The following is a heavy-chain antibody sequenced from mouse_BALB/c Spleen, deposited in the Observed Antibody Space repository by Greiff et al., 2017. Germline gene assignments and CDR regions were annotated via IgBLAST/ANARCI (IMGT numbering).Heavy chain of an antibody. CDR2: IDPANGNT. V-gene: IGHV14-3*02. CDR1: GFNIKDTY. J-gene: IGHJ4*01. CDR3: ASLTTVDAMDY. D-gene: IGHD1-1*01. Sequence: EVQLQQSGAELVKPGASVKLSCTASGFNIKDTYMHWVKQRPEQGLEWIGRIDPANGNTKYDPKFQGKATITADTSSNTAYLQLSSLTSEDTAVYYCASLTTVDAMDYWGQGTSVTVSS.